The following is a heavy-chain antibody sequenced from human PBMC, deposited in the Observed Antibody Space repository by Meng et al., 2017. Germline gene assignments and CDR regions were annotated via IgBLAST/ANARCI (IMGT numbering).Heavy chain of an antibody. CDR1: GITCPGYD. V-gene: IGHV1-2*06. J-gene: IGHJ2*01. Sequence: VRSWVYGENSGASVSVSCKALGITCPGYDLHCVRQSLGKGLDLISRINPNIGVTNYAQKFQGRVSMTRETSNSTAYIELSMLRTDDTAVYYCASITMIVGHEPPPSTVDLWGRGTLVTVSS. D-gene: IGHD3-22*01. CDR2: INPNIGVT. CDR3: ASITMIVGHEPPPSTVDL.